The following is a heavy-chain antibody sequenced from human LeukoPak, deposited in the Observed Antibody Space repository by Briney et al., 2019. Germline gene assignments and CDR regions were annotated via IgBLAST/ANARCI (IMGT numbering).Heavy chain of an antibody. CDR2: INQDGTEK. V-gene: IGHV3-7*01. CDR1: GFPFSTYW. J-gene: IGHJ4*02. CDR3: AKVAKYYYGPETYYFFEQ. D-gene: IGHD3-10*01. Sequence: GGSLRLSCAASGFPFSTYWMSWVRQAPGKGMEWVANINQDGTEKYYVDSVKGRFTISRDYAKNSLYLQMNSLRVEDTAVYYCAKVAKYYYGPETYYFFEQWGQGTPVTASS.